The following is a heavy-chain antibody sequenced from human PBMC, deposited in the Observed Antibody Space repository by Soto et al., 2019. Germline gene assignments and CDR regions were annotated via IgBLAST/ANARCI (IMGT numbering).Heavy chain of an antibody. J-gene: IGHJ4*02. CDR3: AKDLYASGSAPDH. V-gene: IGHV3-30*18. CDR2: TSYEGSSK. D-gene: IGHD3-10*01. Sequence: PGGSLRLSCAASGFTFSSYWMSWVRQAPGKGLEWVAVTSYEGSSKHYADSVQGRFTISRDNSKNTLYLQMNSLRVGDTAVYYCAKDLYASGSAPDHWGQGTLVTVSS. CDR1: GFTFSSYW.